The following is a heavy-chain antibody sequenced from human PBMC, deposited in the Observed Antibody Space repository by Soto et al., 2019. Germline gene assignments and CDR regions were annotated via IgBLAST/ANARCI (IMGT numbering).Heavy chain of an antibody. Sequence: SVKVSCKASGGTFSRYAIIWVRQAPGQGLEWMGGIIPIFGTANYAQKFQGRVTITADESTSTAYVELSSLRSEDTAVYYCASLPSIVGATSPDAFDIWGQGTMVTVSS. CDR3: ASLPSIVGATSPDAFDI. J-gene: IGHJ3*02. CDR2: IIPIFGTA. CDR1: GGTFSRYA. D-gene: IGHD1-26*01. V-gene: IGHV1-69*13.